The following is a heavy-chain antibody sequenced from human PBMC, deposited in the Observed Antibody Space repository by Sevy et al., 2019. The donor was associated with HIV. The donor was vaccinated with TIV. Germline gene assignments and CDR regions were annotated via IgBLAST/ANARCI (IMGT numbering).Heavy chain of an antibody. CDR1: GYSISSGYY. J-gene: IGHJ4*02. Sequence: SETLSLTCAVSGYSISSGYYWGRIRQPPGKGLEWIGSIYHSGSTYYNPSLKSRVTISVDTSKNQFSLKLSSVTAADTAVYYCARDSSSWPRLTDYWGQRTLVTVSS. V-gene: IGHV4-38-2*02. CDR2: IYHSGST. D-gene: IGHD6-13*01. CDR3: ARDSSSWPRLTDY.